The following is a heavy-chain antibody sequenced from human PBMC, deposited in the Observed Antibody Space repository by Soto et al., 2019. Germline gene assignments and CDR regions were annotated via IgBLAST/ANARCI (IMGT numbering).Heavy chain of an antibody. CDR2: IKQDGSEK. D-gene: IGHD3-3*01. J-gene: IGHJ4*02. CDR1: GFTFSSYW. CDR3: ARHVLRFLEWLDY. V-gene: IGHV3-7*01. Sequence: EVQLVESGGGLVQPGGSLRLSCAASGFTFSSYWMSWVRQAPGKGLEWVANIKQDGSEKYYVDSVKGRFTISRDNAKNSLYLQMNSLRAEDTALYYCARHVLRFLEWLDYWGQGTLVTVSS.